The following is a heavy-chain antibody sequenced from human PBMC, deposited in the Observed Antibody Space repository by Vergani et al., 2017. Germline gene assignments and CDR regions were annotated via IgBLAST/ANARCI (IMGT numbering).Heavy chain of an antibody. Sequence: EVQLVESGGGLVPPGRSLRLSCAASGFSFGDYAMTWVRQAPGKGLEWVAFIRNKAYCGTTEYAASVKGRFTISRDDSKRLAYLQLSGLQTEDTAVYFCSRGRGYSFGYSDYWGQGTLVTVSS. CDR3: SRGRGYSFGYSDY. CDR2: IRNKAYCGTT. CDR1: GFSFGDYA. D-gene: IGHD5-18*01. V-gene: IGHV3-49*04. J-gene: IGHJ4*02.